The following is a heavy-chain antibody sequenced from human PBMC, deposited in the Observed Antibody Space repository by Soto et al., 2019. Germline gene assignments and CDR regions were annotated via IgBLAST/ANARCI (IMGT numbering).Heavy chain of an antibody. CDR2: ISYDGSNK. J-gene: IGHJ4*02. V-gene: IGHV3-30-3*01. CDR3: AKLPQYETLTGYLNYFDY. Sequence: SLRLSCAASGFTCSSYAMHWVRQAPGKGLEWVAVISYDGSNKYYADSVKGRFTISRDNSKNTLYLQMNSLRAEDTAVYFCAKLPQYETLTGYLNYFDYWGPGILVTSPQ. CDR1: GFTCSSYA. D-gene: IGHD3-9*01.